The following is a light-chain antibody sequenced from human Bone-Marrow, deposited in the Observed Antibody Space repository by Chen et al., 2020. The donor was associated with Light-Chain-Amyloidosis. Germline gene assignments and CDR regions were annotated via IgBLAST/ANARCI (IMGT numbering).Light chain of an antibody. V-gene: IGLV3-21*02. J-gene: IGLJ3*02. CDR2: DDS. CDR3: QVWDRSSDRPV. Sequence: SSVLTQPSSVSVAPGQPATLARVGNNIGSTSVHWYRQTPGQAPLLVVYDDSDRPSGIPERLSGSNSGNTATLTISRVEAGDEADDYCQVWDRSSDRPVFGGGTKLTVL. CDR1: NIGSTS.